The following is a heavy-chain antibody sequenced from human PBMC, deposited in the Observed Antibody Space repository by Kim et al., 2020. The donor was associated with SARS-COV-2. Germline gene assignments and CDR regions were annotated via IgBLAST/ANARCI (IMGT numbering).Heavy chain of an antibody. D-gene: IGHD2-15*01. CDR1: GFTFSSYA. Sequence: GGSLRLSCAASGFTFSSYAMHWVRQAPGKGLEWVAVISYDGSNKYYADSVKGRFTISRDNSKNTLYLQMNSLRAEDTAVSYSARDDEILYYYYGMDVWG. CDR3: ARDDEILYYYYGMDV. CDR2: ISYDGSNK. V-gene: IGHV3-30*04. J-gene: IGHJ6*02.